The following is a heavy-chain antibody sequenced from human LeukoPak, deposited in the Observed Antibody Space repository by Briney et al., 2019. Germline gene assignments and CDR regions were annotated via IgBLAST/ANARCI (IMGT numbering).Heavy chain of an antibody. CDR2: VNLQGST. V-gene: IGHV4-4*02. CDR1: GGSITSTNY. Sequence: SETLSLTCGVSGGSITSTNYWTWVRQPPGKGLEWIGEVNLQGSTNYNPSLMGRVAISVDMSENHISLQLTSVTAADTAVYYCARGPPRAPFVYYYGMDVWGQGTTVTVSS. J-gene: IGHJ6*02. CDR3: ARGPPRAPFVYYYGMDV.